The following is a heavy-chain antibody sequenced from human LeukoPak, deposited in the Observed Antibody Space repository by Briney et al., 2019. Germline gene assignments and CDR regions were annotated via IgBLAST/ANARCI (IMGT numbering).Heavy chain of an antibody. D-gene: IGHD1-26*01. Sequence: GGSLRLSCAASGFTFNTYEMNWVRQAPGKGLEWISYISSSAGTIYYADSVKGRFTISRDNAKYSLYLQMNSLRAEDTAVYYCARGGVKIVGAAFDTWGQGTLVTVSS. CDR2: ISSSAGTI. CDR3: ARGGVKIVGAAFDT. CDR1: GFTFNTYE. J-gene: IGHJ5*02. V-gene: IGHV3-48*03.